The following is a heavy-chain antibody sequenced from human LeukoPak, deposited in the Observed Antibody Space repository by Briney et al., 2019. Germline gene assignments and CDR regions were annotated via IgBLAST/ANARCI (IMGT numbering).Heavy chain of an antibody. CDR2: INLGGGT. D-gene: IGHD3-3*01. V-gene: IGHV4-34*01. CDR1: GGSFSDYF. J-gene: IGHJ3*02. Sequence: PSETLSLTCAVYGGSFSDYFWNWIRQTPGKGLEWIGEINLGGGTNYNPSLKSRATISVDTSKKQFSLNLTSVTAADTAVYYCARRFYDFWSGYPDEAFDIWGQGTMVTVSS. CDR3: ARRFYDFWSGYPDEAFDI.